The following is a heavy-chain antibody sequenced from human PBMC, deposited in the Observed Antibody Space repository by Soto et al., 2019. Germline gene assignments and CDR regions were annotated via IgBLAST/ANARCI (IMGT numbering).Heavy chain of an antibody. CDR2: IKSKTDGGTT. J-gene: IGHJ3*02. Sequence: GGSLRLSCAASGFTFNNAWMNWVRQAPGRGLEWVGRIKSKTDGGTTEYAAPVKGRFTISRNDSENTLFLQMNSLKTEDTAVYYCTFGYSYGEPFDIWGQGTMVTVSS. CDR3: TFGYSYGEPFDI. D-gene: IGHD5-18*01. V-gene: IGHV3-15*07. CDR1: GFTFNNAW.